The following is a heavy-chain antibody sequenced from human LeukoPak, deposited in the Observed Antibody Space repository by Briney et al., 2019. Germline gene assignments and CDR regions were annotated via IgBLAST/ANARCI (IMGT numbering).Heavy chain of an antibody. CDR1: GFTFSSYS. Sequence: GGSLRLSCAASGFTFSSYSMNWVRQAPGKGLEWVSYISSSSSTIYYADSAKGRFTISRDNAKNSLYLQMNSLRAEDTAVYYCARDGIAAAFHWGQGTLVTVSS. V-gene: IGHV3-48*04. D-gene: IGHD6-13*01. CDR2: ISSSSSTI. CDR3: ARDGIAAAFH. J-gene: IGHJ4*02.